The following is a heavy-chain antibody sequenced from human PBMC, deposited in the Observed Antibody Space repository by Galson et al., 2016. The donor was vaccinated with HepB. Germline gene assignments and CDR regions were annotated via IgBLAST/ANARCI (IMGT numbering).Heavy chain of an antibody. CDR3: VRVRYGAVNWYFDL. V-gene: IGHV1-69*13. CDR2: IIPIFGTP. Sequence: SVKVSCKASGGTSSSYAISWVRQAPGQGLEWMGGIIPIFGTPNYAQKFQARVTITADESTSTAYMELSSLRSDDTAVYYCVRVRYGAVNWYFDLWGRGTLVTVSS. CDR1: GGTSSSYA. J-gene: IGHJ2*01. D-gene: IGHD4-17*01.